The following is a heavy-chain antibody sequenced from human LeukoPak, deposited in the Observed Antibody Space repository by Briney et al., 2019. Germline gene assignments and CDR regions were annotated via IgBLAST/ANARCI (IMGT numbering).Heavy chain of an antibody. CDR1: GYTFTSYD. Sequence: GESLKISCKTSGYTFTSYDINWVRQATGQGLEWMGWMNPNSGNTGYAQKFQGRVTMTRNTSISTAYMELSSLRSEDTAVYYCARGTSSSSDWFDPWGQGTLVTVSS. V-gene: IGHV1-8*01. J-gene: IGHJ5*02. CDR3: ARGTSSSSDWFDP. CDR2: MNPNSGNT. D-gene: IGHD6-6*01.